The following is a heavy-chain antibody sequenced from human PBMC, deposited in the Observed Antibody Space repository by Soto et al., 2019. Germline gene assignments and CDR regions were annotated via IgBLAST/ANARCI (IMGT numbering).Heavy chain of an antibody. CDR1: GFTVSSNY. CDR2: TYSGGST. V-gene: IGHV3-66*01. J-gene: IGHJ5*02. CDR3: ARETYGDYVGYFDP. D-gene: IGHD4-17*01. Sequence: GGSLRLSCAASGFTVSSNYMSWVRQAPGKGPEWVSVTYSGGSTYYADSVKGRFTISRDNSKNTLYLQMNSLRAADTAVYYCARETYGDYVGYFDPWGQGIQVTVSS.